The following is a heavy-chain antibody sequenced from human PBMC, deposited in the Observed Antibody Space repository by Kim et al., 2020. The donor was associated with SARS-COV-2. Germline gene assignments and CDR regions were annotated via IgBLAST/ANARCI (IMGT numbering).Heavy chain of an antibody. Sequence: GGTTDYAAPVKGRFTISRDDSKNTLYLQMNSLKTEDTAVYYCTTAAGYDYWGQGTLVTVSS. D-gene: IGHD6-13*01. V-gene: IGHV3-15*01. CDR2: GGTT. J-gene: IGHJ4*02. CDR3: TTAAGYDY.